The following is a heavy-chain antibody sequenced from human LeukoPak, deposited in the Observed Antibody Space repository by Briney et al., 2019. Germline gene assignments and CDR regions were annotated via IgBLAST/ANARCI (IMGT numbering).Heavy chain of an antibody. CDR3: ARLTTWARPYYFDY. D-gene: IGHD1-1*01. Sequence: SETLSLTCTVSGGSISSYYWSWIRQPPGKGLEWIGYVYYSGTTNYNPSLKSRITISVDTSKSQFSLKLSSVTAADTAVYYCARLTTWARPYYFDYWGQGTLVTVSS. CDR1: GGSISSYY. CDR2: VYYSGTT. J-gene: IGHJ4*02. V-gene: IGHV4-59*08.